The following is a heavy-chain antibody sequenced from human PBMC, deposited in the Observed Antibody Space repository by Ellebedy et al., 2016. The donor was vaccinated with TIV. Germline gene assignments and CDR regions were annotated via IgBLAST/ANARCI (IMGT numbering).Heavy chain of an antibody. CDR3: ARGGAVVGTIPIDY. Sequence: LRLSCTVSGGSISSGDHYWSWIRQPPGKGLEWIGYIYSSGNTYYNPSLMSRVTISVDTSKNHFSLKLSSVTAADTAVYYCARGGAVVGTIPIDYWGQGTLVTVSS. V-gene: IGHV4-30-4*01. CDR1: GGSISSGDHY. D-gene: IGHD6-19*01. J-gene: IGHJ4*02. CDR2: IYSSGNT.